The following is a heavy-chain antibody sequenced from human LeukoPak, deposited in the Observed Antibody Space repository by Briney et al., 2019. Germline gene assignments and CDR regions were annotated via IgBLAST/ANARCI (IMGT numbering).Heavy chain of an antibody. V-gene: IGHV3-72*01. D-gene: IGHD3-22*01. J-gene: IGHJ3*02. CDR1: GVTLSDHH. CDR3: ARDGQEGDNSAFDI. CDR2: TRDKARGYRT. Sequence: PGGSLRLSCAASGVTLSDHHMDWVRQAPGKGPEWVGRTRDKARGYRTEYAASVKDRFTISRDDSKTLVYLQMNSLKIEDTAVYYCARDGQEGDNSAFDIWGQGTVVTVYS.